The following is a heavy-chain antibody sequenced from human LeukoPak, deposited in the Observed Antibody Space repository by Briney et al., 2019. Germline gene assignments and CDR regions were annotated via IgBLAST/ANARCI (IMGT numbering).Heavy chain of an antibody. CDR3: AKSWNYYDSSGDDALDI. V-gene: IGHV3-23*01. Sequence: GGSLRLSCAASGFTFRSYEMNWVRQAPGKRLEWVSGISGSGISTHYADSVKGRFTISRDNSKNTLYLQMNSLRVEDTAVYYCAKSWNYYDSSGDDALDIWGQGTMVTVSS. CDR1: GFTFRSYE. J-gene: IGHJ3*02. CDR2: ISGSGIST. D-gene: IGHD3-22*01.